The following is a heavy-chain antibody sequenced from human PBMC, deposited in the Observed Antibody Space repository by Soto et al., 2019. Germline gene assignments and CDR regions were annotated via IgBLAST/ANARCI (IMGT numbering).Heavy chain of an antibody. D-gene: IGHD3-3*01. CDR2: IYYSGST. J-gene: IGHJ5*02. V-gene: IGHV4-39*01. CDR1: GGSISSSSYY. CDR3: ARQNYDCWIGYRSPWFDT. Sequence: ETLSLTCTVSGGSISSSSYYWGWIRQPPGKGLEWIGSIYYSGSTYYNPSLKSRVTISVDTFKNQFSLKLSSVTAQDSAVYYCARQNYDCWIGYRSPWFDTWGPGTLVT.